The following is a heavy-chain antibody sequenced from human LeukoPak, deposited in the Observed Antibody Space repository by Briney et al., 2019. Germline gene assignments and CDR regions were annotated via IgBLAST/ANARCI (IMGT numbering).Heavy chain of an antibody. CDR2: IDSFGGNT. J-gene: IGHJ6*02. CDR3: ARDLSYGMDV. CDR1: GFTLSSYW. V-gene: IGHV3-74*01. Sequence: PGGSLRLSCAASGFTLSSYWMHWVRQAPGKGLVWVSYIDSFGGNTNYADSVRGRFTISRDNAENTLYLQMNSLRAEDTAVYFCARDLSYGMDVWGQGTTVTVSS.